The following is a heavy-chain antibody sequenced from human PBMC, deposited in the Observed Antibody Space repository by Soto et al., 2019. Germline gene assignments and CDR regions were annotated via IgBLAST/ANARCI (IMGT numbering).Heavy chain of an antibody. CDR1: GFTFSSYA. Sequence: EVQLLESGGDLVQPGGSLRLSCAASGFTFSSYAMSWVRQAPWKGLEWVSAISGSGGNTYYADSVQGRFTISRDNSKNTLYLQMHSRRAEDTAVYYCAKGTVTTVVKWFDPWGQGTLVTVSS. V-gene: IGHV3-23*01. CDR2: ISGSGGNT. J-gene: IGHJ5*02. D-gene: IGHD4-17*01. CDR3: AKGTVTTVVKWFDP.